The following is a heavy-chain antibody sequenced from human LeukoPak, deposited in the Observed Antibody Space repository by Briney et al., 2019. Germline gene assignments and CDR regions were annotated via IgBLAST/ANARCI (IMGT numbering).Heavy chain of an antibody. CDR2: ISAYNGNT. Sequence: GASVKVSCKASGYTFTSYGISWVRQAPGQGLEWMGWISAYNGNTNYAQKLQGRVTMTTDTSTSTAYMELRSLRSDDTAVYYCARGASSWYGLEYFQHWGQGTLVTVSS. J-gene: IGHJ1*01. V-gene: IGHV1-18*01. CDR3: ARGASSWYGLEYFQH. D-gene: IGHD6-13*01. CDR1: GYTFTSYG.